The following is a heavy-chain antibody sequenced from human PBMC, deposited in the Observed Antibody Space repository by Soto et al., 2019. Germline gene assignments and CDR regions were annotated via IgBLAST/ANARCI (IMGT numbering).Heavy chain of an antibody. V-gene: IGHV4-59*01. CDR1: GGSISSYY. Sequence: SETLSLTCTVSGGSISSYYWSWIRQPPGKGLEWIVYIYYSGSTNYNPSLKSRVTMSVDTSKNQFSLTLSPVTAADTAVYYCARVSSSSWYYFEYWGQGILVTVSS. CDR2: IYYSGST. CDR3: ARVSSSSWYYFEY. D-gene: IGHD6-13*01. J-gene: IGHJ4*02.